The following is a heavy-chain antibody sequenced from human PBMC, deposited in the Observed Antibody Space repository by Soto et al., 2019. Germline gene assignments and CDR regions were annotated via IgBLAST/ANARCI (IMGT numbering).Heavy chain of an antibody. CDR3: AKDLYTSGWYNYFDP. J-gene: IGHJ5*02. D-gene: IGHD6-19*01. Sequence: QVQLVESGGGVVQPGGSQILSCAASRFTLSNCGMHWVRQAPGRGLEWVAMISYDGNEKHYIDSVKGRFTISRDDSKNTLYLQMNSLRPEDTAVYYCAKDLYTSGWYNYFDPWGQGTLVTVSS. CDR1: RFTLSNCG. V-gene: IGHV3-30*18. CDR2: ISYDGNEK.